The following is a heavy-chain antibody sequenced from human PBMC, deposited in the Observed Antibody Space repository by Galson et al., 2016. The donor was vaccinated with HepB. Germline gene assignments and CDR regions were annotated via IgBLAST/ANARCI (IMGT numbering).Heavy chain of an antibody. Sequence: ETLSLTCTVSGGSISSNSHYWVWIRQSPGKGLEWIGSIYYSGSTYYTPSLKSRVTISVDTSKNQLSLKLSSVTAADAAVYYCASRLSAIYYGSGSVDCWGQGTLVTVSS. J-gene: IGHJ4*02. CDR2: IYYSGST. CDR3: ASRLSAIYYGSGSVDC. CDR1: GGSISSNSHY. D-gene: IGHD3-10*01. V-gene: IGHV4-39*01.